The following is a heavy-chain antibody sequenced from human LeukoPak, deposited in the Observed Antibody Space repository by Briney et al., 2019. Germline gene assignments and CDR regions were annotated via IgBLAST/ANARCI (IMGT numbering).Heavy chain of an antibody. CDR3: AKDSNWILFDD. Sequence: GGSLRLSCAASGFTLSNAWMRWVREAPGKGREGGSGIGGRGVRTYYADSVKGRFTSCRDNSRDTVDLEMKSLRDEDTAVYYCAKDSNWILFDDWGQGTLVTVSS. CDR1: GFTLSNAW. D-gene: IGHD2-2*03. J-gene: IGHJ4*02. V-gene: IGHV3-23*01. CDR2: IGGRGVRT.